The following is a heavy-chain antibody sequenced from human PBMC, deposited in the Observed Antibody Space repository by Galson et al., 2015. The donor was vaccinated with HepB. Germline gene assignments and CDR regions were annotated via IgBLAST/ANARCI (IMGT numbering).Heavy chain of an antibody. CDR3: ARTVGATSMGSEYFQH. V-gene: IGHV1-46*01. CDR1: GYTFTSYY. CDR2: INPSGGST. J-gene: IGHJ1*01. D-gene: IGHD1-26*01. Sequence: SVKVSCKASGYTFTSYYMHWVRQAPGQGLEWMGIINPSGGSTSYAQKFQGRVTMTRDTSTSTVYMELSSLRSEDTAVYYCARTVGATSMGSEYFQHWGQGTLGTVSS.